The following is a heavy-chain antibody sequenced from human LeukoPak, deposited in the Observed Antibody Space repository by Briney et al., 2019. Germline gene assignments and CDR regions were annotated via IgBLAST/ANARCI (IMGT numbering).Heavy chain of an antibody. D-gene: IGHD2-15*01. J-gene: IGHJ4*02. V-gene: IGHV1-18*04. CDR2: IGAYNGDT. Sequence: ASVKVSCKPSGYTFTSFGISWVRQAPGQGLEWMGWIGAYNGDTNYAQKFQGRVTMTTDTSPSTAYMDLRSLRSDDTAVYYCTRDHCSGDNCPSFDYGGQGTLVTVSS. CDR1: GYTFTSFG. CDR3: TRDHCSGDNCPSFDY.